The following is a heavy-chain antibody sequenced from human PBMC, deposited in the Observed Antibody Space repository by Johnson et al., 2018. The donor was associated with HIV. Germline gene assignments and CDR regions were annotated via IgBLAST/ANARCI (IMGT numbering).Heavy chain of an antibody. CDR1: GFTFDDYA. J-gene: IGHJ3*02. D-gene: IGHD2-21*02. V-gene: IGHV3-9*01. CDR2: ISWNSGSM. Sequence: VQLVESGGGLVQPGRSLRLSCAASGFTFDDYAMLWVRQAPGKGLEWVSSISWNSGSMVYADSVKGRFTISRDNAKNSLYLQMNRLRAEDTALYYCAKTLRSHLHIVVVTAIPRAFDIWGQGTMVTVSS. CDR3: AKTLRSHLHIVVVTAIPRAFDI.